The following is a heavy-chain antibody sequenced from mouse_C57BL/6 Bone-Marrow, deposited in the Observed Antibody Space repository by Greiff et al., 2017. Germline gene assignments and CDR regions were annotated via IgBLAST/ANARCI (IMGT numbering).Heavy chain of an antibody. Sequence: QVQLQQPGAELVKPGASVKLSCKASGYTFTSYWITWVKQRPGQGLEWIGDIYPGSGSTNYNEKFKSKATLTVDTSSSTAYMLLSSLTSEDSAVYYGASAKSTEVGGAIDYWGQGTAVTVSA. V-gene: IGHV1-55*01. CDR2: IYPGSGST. J-gene: IGHJ4*01. CDR1: GYTFTSYW. CDR3: ASAKSTEVGGAIDY. D-gene: IGHD3-1*01.